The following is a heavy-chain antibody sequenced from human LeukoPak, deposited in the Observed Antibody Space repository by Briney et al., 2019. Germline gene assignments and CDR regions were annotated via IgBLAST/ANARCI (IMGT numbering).Heavy chain of an antibody. CDR3: ARGLRSIVPAAMRFDP. J-gene: IGHJ5*02. CDR2: IHHSGRT. D-gene: IGHD2-2*01. Sequence: PSETLSLTCAVYGESFSGYYWTWIRLPPGKGLEWIGQIHHSGRTNYNPSLKSRVTISVDTSKTQFSLKLSSVTAADTAVYYCARGLRSIVPAAMRFDPWGQGTLVTVSS. CDR1: GESFSGYY. V-gene: IGHV4-34*01.